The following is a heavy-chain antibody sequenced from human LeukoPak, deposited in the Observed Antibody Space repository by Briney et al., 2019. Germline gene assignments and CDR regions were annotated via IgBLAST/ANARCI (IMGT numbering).Heavy chain of an antibody. CDR1: GFTFSSYS. V-gene: IGHV3-48*02. J-gene: IGHJ2*01. Sequence: GGSLRLSCAASGFTFSSYSMNWVRQAPGKGLEWLSYISSIGSPIYYADSVRGRFTISRDNAKNSLYLHMNSLRDEDTAVYYCARDGYNEEDWYFDLWGRGILVTVSS. D-gene: IGHD5-24*01. CDR3: ARDGYNEEDWYFDL. CDR2: ISSIGSPI.